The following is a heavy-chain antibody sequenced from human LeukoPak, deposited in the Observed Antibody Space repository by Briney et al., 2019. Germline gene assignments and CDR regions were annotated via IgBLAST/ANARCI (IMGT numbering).Heavy chain of an antibody. CDR2: ISGSGGST. CDR1: GFTLSNYA. D-gene: IGHD6-6*01. CDR3: ASHLSSSGFDY. Sequence: PGGAPRPSLAAPGFTLSNYALGWVRPAPGKGLEWVSAISGSGGSTYYADSVKGRFTISRDNSKNTLYLQMNSLRAEDTAVYYCASHLSSSGFDYWGQGTLVTVSS. J-gene: IGHJ4*02. V-gene: IGHV3-23*01.